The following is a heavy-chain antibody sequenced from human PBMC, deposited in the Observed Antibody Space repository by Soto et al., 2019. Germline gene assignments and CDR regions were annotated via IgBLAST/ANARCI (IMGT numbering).Heavy chain of an antibody. Sequence: GESLKISCKSSGYSLATYWITWVRQMPGKGLEWMGRIDPSDSYINYSPSFLGRVTISADKSLNTAYLQWSSLEASDTAMYYCARLGDCSGGSCFSRYYYHGMDVWGQGTTVTVSS. CDR2: IDPSDSYI. D-gene: IGHD2-15*01. CDR1: GYSLATYW. V-gene: IGHV5-10-1*01. CDR3: ARLGDCSGGSCFSRYYYHGMDV. J-gene: IGHJ6*02.